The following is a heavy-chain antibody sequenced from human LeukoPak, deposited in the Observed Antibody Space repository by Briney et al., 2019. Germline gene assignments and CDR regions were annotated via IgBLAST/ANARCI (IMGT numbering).Heavy chain of an antibody. Sequence: XLEXVAVIWYDGSNKYYADSVKGRFTISRDNSKNTLYLQMNSLRAEDTAVYYCARDSLDYGEDYWGQGTLVTVSS. CDR2: IWYDGSNK. D-gene: IGHD4-17*01. J-gene: IGHJ4*02. V-gene: IGHV3-33*01. CDR3: ARDSLDYGEDY.